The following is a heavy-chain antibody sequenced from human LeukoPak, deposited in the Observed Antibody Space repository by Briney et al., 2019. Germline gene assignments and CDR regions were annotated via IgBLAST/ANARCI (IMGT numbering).Heavy chain of an antibody. D-gene: IGHD3-16*01. J-gene: IGHJ4*02. CDR2: INPSGGST. CDR1: GYTFTSYY. Sequence: ASVKVSCKASGYTFTSYYMHWVRQAPGQGLEWMGIINPSGGSTIYAQKFQGRVTMTEDTSTDTAYMELSSLRSEDTAVYYCATDPGYYDYVWGSLWGQGTLVTVSS. CDR3: ATDPGYYDYVWGSL. V-gene: IGHV1-46*01.